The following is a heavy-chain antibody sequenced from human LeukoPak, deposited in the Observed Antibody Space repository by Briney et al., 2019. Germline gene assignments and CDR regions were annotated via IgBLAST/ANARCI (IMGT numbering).Heavy chain of an antibody. V-gene: IGHV4-34*01. Sequence: PSETLSLTCAVYGGSFSGYYWSWIRQPPGKGLEWIGEINHSGSTNYNPSLKSRVTISVDTSKNQFSLKLSSVTAADTPVYYCASYIKAAVLDYWGQGTLVTVSS. J-gene: IGHJ4*02. CDR1: GGSFSGYY. CDR3: ASYIKAAVLDY. D-gene: IGHD6-13*01. CDR2: INHSGST.